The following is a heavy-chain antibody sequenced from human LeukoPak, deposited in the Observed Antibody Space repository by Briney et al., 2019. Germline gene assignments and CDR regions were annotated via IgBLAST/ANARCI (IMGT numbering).Heavy chain of an antibody. J-gene: IGHJ6*04. CDR2: IYYSGTT. V-gene: IGHV4-59*08. CDR1: GDSISSSY. CDR3: ASSAAGLSYGMDV. Sequence: PQTLSLTRTVSGDSISSSYWSWIPQTPGKGLESIGHIYYSGTTNYHPSLQTRVTISADTYKHQFSLKLGSVTASLTPAYLCASSAAGLSYGMDVWGEGDTVTVSS. D-gene: IGHD6-13*01.